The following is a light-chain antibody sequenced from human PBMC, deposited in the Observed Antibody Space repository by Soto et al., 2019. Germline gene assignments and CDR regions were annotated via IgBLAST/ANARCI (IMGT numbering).Light chain of an antibody. CDR3: AAWDDSLNGVV. J-gene: IGLJ2*01. CDR1: SSNIGSKT. Sequence: QSVLTQPPSVSGTPGQRVTISCSGSSSNIGSKTVNWYQQLPGTAPKLLIYNNNQRPSGVPDRFSDSKSGTSASLAISGLQSEDEADYYCAAWDDSLNGVVFGGGTKLT. V-gene: IGLV1-44*01. CDR2: NNN.